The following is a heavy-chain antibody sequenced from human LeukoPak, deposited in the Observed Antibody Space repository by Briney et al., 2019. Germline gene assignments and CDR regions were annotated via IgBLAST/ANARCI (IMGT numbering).Heavy chain of an antibody. D-gene: IGHD5-18*01. V-gene: IGHV1-18*01. CDR3: ARVDENVYSQDY. J-gene: IGHJ4*02. CDR1: RYTLPNYV. Sequence: ASVHVSCMASRYTLPNYVSRTARQAPAQGREWMGWINAYKGNTNYAQKLQDRPTMTTDTSTSTAYMELRSLRSDDTAVYYCARVDENVYSQDYWGQGTLVTVSS. CDR2: INAYKGNT.